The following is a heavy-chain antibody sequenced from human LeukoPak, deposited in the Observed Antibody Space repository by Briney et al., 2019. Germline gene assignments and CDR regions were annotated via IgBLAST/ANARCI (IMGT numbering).Heavy chain of an antibody. V-gene: IGHV4-59*01. CDR2: IYYSGST. Sequence: SETLSLTCTVSGGSISSYYWSWIRQPPGKGLEWIGYIYYSGSTNYNPSLKSRVTISVDTSKNQFSLKLSSVTAADTAVYYCARGIGSRYYYYYYMDVWGKGTTVTVSS. J-gene: IGHJ6*03. CDR1: GGSISSYY. D-gene: IGHD2-15*01. CDR3: ARGIGSRYYYYYYMDV.